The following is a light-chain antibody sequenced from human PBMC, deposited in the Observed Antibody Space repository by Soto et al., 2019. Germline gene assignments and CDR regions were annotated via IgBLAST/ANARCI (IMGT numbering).Light chain of an antibody. CDR2: AAS. V-gene: IGKV1-9*01. J-gene: IGKJ2*01. CDR3: QQLNSYPQT. CDR1: QGISSY. Sequence: DIQLTQSPSFLSASVGDRVTITCRASQGISSYLAWYQQKPGKAPKLLIYAASTLQSGVPSRFSGSGSGTEFTLTISSMQPEDFATYYRQQLNSYPQTFGHGTKLEI.